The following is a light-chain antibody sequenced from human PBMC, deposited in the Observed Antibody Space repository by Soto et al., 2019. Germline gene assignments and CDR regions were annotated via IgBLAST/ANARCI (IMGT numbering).Light chain of an antibody. CDR2: DAS. J-gene: IGKJ1*01. Sequence: DIQMTQSPSTLSASVGDRVTITCRASQNINGWLAWYQQKPGKAPKLLIYDASSLGSGVPSRFSGSGFGTDFTLTIGSLQHDDFATYYCQQYKHDCAFGQGTTVEIK. CDR1: QNINGW. V-gene: IGKV1-5*01. CDR3: QQYKHDCA.